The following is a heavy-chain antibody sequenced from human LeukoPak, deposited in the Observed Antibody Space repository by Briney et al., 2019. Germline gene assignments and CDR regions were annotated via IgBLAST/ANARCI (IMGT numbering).Heavy chain of an antibody. D-gene: IGHD4-11*01. V-gene: IGHV3-21*04. J-gene: IGHJ2*01. CDR1: GFTFSSYS. Sequence: PGGSLRLSCAASGFTFSSYSMNWVRQAPGKGLEWVSSISSSSSYIYYADSVKGRFTISRDNAKNSLYLQMNSLRAGDTAVYYCARGTVADWYFDLWGRGTLVTVSS. CDR3: ARGTVADWYFDL. CDR2: ISSSSSYI.